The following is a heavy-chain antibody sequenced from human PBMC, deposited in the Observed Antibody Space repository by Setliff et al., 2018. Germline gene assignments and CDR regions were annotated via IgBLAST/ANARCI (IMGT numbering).Heavy chain of an antibody. J-gene: IGHJ4*02. Sequence: PGGSLRLSCAASGFTFSSYAMHWIRQAPGKGLEWVSYISSSGSTIYYADSVRGRFTISRDISKNTLYLQMNSLRPEDTAVYYCARGGDYCGGECYIPPPDSYWGQGTLVTVSS. V-gene: IGHV3-48*01. D-gene: IGHD2-21*01. CDR1: GFTFSSYA. CDR3: ARGGDYCGGECYIPPPDSY. CDR2: ISSSGSTI.